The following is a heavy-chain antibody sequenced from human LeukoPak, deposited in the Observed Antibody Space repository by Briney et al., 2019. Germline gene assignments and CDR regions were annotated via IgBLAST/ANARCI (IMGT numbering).Heavy chain of an antibody. D-gene: IGHD1-26*01. J-gene: IGHJ3*02. Sequence: ASLKVSCMASGYSFTNYGITWVRQAPGQGPEWMGWISSYNGYTKYAQKFQGRVTMTTDRFTNTAYVELRSLRSEDTAVYYCARERGSGSYEGLDAFDIWGQGPMVTVSS. CDR1: GYSFTNYG. V-gene: IGHV1-18*01. CDR3: ARERGSGSYEGLDAFDI. CDR2: ISSYNGYT.